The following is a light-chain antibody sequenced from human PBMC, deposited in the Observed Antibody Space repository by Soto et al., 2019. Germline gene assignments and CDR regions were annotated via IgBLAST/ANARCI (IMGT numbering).Light chain of an antibody. V-gene: IGKV3-15*01. CDR2: HAI. J-gene: IGKJ1*01. Sequence: EVVMTQSPSTLSVSPWERSTLSCRASQSISGNLAWYQQKPGQAPRLLIYHAIARATGIPTRFSGSGSGTEFTLTISSLQSEDFAVYYCQQYNNWPRTFGQGTKVDIK. CDR3: QQYNNWPRT. CDR1: QSISGN.